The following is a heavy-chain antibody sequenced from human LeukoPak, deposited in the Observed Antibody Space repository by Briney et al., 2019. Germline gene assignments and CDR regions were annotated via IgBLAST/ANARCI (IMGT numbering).Heavy chain of an antibody. CDR3: ARGCSGGSCYLYFDY. Sequence: SVKVSCKASGYTFTGYYMHWVRQAPGQGLEWMGRIIPILGIANYAQKFQGRVTITADKSTSTAYMELSSLRSEDTAVYYCARGCSGGSCYLYFDYWGQGTLVTVSS. CDR2: IIPILGIA. V-gene: IGHV1-69*04. D-gene: IGHD2-15*01. CDR1: GYTFTGYY. J-gene: IGHJ4*02.